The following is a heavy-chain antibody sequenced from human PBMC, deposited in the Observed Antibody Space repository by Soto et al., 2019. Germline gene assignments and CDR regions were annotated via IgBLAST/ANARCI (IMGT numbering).Heavy chain of an antibody. CDR1: GFTFSSYG. J-gene: IGHJ4*02. Sequence: GGSLRLSCAASGFTFSSYGMHWVRQAPGKGLEWVAVIWYDGSNKYYADSVKGRFTISRDNSKNTLYLQMNSLRAEDTAVYYCARDGYYYYDSSGYYTGRKTGLDYWGQGTLVTVS. CDR3: ARDGYYYYDSSGYYTGRKTGLDY. D-gene: IGHD3-22*01. V-gene: IGHV3-33*01. CDR2: IWYDGSNK.